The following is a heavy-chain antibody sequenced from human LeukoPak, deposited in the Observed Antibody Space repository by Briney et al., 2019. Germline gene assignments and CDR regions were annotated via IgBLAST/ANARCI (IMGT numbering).Heavy chain of an antibody. Sequence: GGSLRLSCAASGFTFNNFGMHWVRQAPGKGLEWVSFIGYEGVHKYYADSVKGRFTISKDNSKATLYLQMNSLRPEDTAVYYCAKDLRGGYSSDYWGQGTLVTVFS. CDR2: IGYEGVHK. CDR3: AKDLRGGYSSDY. CDR1: GFTFNNFG. J-gene: IGHJ4*02. V-gene: IGHV3-30*02. D-gene: IGHD4-23*01.